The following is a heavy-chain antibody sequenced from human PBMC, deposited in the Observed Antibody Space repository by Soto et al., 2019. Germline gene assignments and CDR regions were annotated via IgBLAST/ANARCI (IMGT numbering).Heavy chain of an antibody. J-gene: IGHJ3*02. CDR2: IYYSGST. V-gene: IGHV4-39*01. CDR3: ASKQYYYNSSGYSASDAFDI. Sequence: SETLSLTCTVSGGSYCGWIRQPPGKGLEWIGSIYYSGSTYYNPSLKSRVTISVDTSKNQVSLNVSSVTAADTAVYYCASKQYYYNSSGYSASDAFDIWGQGTMVTVSS. CDR1: GGSY. D-gene: IGHD3-22*01.